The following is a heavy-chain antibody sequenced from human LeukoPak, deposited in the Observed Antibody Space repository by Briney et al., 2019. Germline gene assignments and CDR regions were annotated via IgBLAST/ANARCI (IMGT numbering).Heavy chain of an antibody. CDR1: GYTFSNYG. J-gene: IGHJ6*02. CDR2: MSADKANT. CDR3: ARASGSSPYYHYVMDV. Sequence: ASVKVSCKASGYTFSNYGVTWVRQAPGHRLEWMGWMSADKANTKYAKKHQGRVTMTTDTSPSTAYMELRSLRSDDTAVYYCARASGSSPYYHYVMDVWGQGTTVTVSS. V-gene: IGHV1-18*04. D-gene: IGHD1-26*01.